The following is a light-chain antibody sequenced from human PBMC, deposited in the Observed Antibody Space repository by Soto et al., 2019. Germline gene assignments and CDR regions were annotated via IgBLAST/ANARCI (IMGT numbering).Light chain of an antibody. Sequence: DIRMTQSPSSLSASLGDRITITCQASQVITTSLSWFQQRPGKAPMLLIFDASYLEAGVPSRFIGSGSGTDFSFTISSLQPEDIATYYCQQYDSLPYTFGQGTKLEIK. CDR2: DAS. CDR3: QQYDSLPYT. V-gene: IGKV1-33*01. J-gene: IGKJ2*01. CDR1: QVITTS.